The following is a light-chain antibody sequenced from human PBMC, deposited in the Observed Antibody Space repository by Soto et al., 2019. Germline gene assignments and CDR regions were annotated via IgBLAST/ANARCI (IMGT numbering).Light chain of an antibody. CDR3: QQGNSFPWT. V-gene: IGKV1-12*01. J-gene: IGKJ1*01. CDR2: GAS. Sequence: DIQMTQSPSSVSASVGDRVTITCRASQGVSSWIAWYQQKPGKAPKLLIYGASSLQRGVPSRFSGSGSGTDFTLTISSLQPEDFATYYCQQGNSFPWTFGQGTKVEIK. CDR1: QGVSSW.